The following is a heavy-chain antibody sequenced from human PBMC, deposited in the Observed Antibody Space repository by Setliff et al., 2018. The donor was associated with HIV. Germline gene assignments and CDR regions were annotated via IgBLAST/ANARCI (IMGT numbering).Heavy chain of an antibody. CDR2: IDTNTGDP. J-gene: IGHJ4*02. Sequence: GASVKVSCKASGYTFTSFAMNWVRQAPGQGLEWMGWIDTNTGDPTYAQDFTGRFVFSLDTSVSTAYLQIRSLRPEDTAVYYCARSGRIAVAGTMYYWGQGTLVTVSS. CDR1: GYTFTSFA. D-gene: IGHD6-19*01. V-gene: IGHV7-4-1*02. CDR3: ARSGRIAVAGTMYY.